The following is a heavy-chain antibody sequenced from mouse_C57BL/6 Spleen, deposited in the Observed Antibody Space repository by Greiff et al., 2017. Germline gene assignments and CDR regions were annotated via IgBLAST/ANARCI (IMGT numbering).Heavy chain of an antibody. D-gene: IGHD3-2*02. CDR2: ILPGSGST. Sequence: QVQLQQSGAELMKPGASVKLSCKASGYTFTGYWIEWVKQRPGHGLEWLGKILPGSGSTHYNEKFKSKATFTADTSSHTAYMQLSSLTTEDSARYYGARDRAAQATDYWGQGTTRTVSS. CDR1: GYTFTGYW. V-gene: IGHV1-9*01. J-gene: IGHJ2*01. CDR3: ARDRAAQATDY.